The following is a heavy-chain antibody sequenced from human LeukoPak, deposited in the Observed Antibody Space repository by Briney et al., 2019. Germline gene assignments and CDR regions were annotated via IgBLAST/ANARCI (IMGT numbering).Heavy chain of an antibody. CDR3: AADPGYGVALDYYYYGMDV. CDR1: GFTFTTSA. D-gene: IGHD5-18*01. Sequence: TSVKVSCKASGFTFTTSAVQWVRQARGQRLEWIGWIVVGSGNTNYAQKFQERVTITRDMSTGTAYMELSSLSSEDTAVYYCAADPGYGVALDYYYYGMDVWGQGTTVTVSS. V-gene: IGHV1-58*01. J-gene: IGHJ6*02. CDR2: IVVGSGNT.